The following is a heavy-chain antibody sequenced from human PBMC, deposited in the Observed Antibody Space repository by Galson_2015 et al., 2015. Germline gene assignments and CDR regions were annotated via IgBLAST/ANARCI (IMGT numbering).Heavy chain of an antibody. V-gene: IGHV3-23*01. J-gene: IGHJ4*02. CDR3: ARGHLRSSSFFDI. CDR1: GFTFGSRA. D-gene: IGHD3-10*01. Sequence: SLRLSCAGSGFTFGSRAMSWVRQAPGKGPEWVSAISGPGDSTFYGDSVKGRFTISRDNSRDTLYLHMTSLGVEDTATYYCARGHLRSSSFFDIWGQGTLVSVSS. CDR2: ISGPGDST.